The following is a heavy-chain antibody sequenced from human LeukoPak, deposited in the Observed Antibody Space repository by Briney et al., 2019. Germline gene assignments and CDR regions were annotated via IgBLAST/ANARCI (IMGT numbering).Heavy chain of an antibody. D-gene: IGHD5-18*01. CDR2: IYHSGST. CDR1: GYSISSDNY. J-gene: IGHJ4*02. V-gene: IGHV4-38-2*01. CDR3: ASDVDTAMVRDY. Sequence: SETLSLTCAVSGYSISSDNYWVWIRQPPGQGLEWTGGIYHSGSTYYNPSLKSRVTMSVDTSKNQFSLKLSSVTAADTAVYYCASDVDTAMVRDYWGQGTLVTVSS.